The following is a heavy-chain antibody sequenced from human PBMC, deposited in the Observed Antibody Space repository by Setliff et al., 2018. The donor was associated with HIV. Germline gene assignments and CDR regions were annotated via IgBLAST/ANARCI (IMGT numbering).Heavy chain of an antibody. V-gene: IGHV1-69*13. CDR3: ARETEVKGYYDSSGSWGLGY. CDR2: IIPIFGAV. CDR1: GDTFSNYA. J-gene: IGHJ4*02. D-gene: IGHD3-22*01. Sequence: SVKVSCKASGDTFSNYAITWVRQAPGQGLEWMGGIIPIFGAVKYAQKFQGRVTITADESTSTAYMELSSLRSEDTAVYYCARETEVKGYYDSSGSWGLGYWGQGTLVTVSS.